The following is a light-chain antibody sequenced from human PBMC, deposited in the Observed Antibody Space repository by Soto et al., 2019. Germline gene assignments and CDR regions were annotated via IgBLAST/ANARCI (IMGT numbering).Light chain of an antibody. CDR3: SSYAGNNTPYV. CDR1: SSDVGGYNY. J-gene: IGLJ1*01. CDR2: DVS. V-gene: IGLV2-8*01. Sequence: QSALTQPPSASGSPGQSVTISCTGTSSDVGGYNYVSWYQQHPGKAPKLMVYDVSERPSGVPDRFPGSKSGNTASLAVSGLQAEDEADYYCSSYAGNNTPYVFGTGTKVTVL.